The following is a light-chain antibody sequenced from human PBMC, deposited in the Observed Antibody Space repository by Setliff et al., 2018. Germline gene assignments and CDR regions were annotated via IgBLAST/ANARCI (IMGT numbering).Light chain of an antibody. CDR3: CSFTSSSTLPYV. J-gene: IGLJ1*01. V-gene: IGLV2-14*03. CDR1: NNDVGAYNY. Sequence: ALTQPASVSGSPGQSVTISCTGTNNDVGAYNYVSWYQQHPGKAPKFMIYDVSKRSSGASDRFSGSKSGNTASLTISGLQAEDEADYYCCSFTSSSTLPYVFGTGTKVTVL. CDR2: DVS.